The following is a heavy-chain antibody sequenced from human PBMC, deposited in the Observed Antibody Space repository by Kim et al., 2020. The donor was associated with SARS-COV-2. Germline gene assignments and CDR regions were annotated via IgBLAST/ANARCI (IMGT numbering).Heavy chain of an antibody. D-gene: IGHD2-2*01. CDR3: ARHRGLLYYFDY. Sequence: TYNPSFQGDVPISADKSISTAYLQWSSLKASDTTMYYCARHRGLLYYFDYWGQGTLVTVSS. J-gene: IGHJ4*02. V-gene: IGHV5-10-1*01.